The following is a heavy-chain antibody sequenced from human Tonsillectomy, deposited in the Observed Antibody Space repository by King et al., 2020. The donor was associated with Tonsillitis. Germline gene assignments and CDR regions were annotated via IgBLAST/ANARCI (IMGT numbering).Heavy chain of an antibody. J-gene: IGHJ6*02. V-gene: IGHV1-3*02. D-gene: IGHD6-19*01. Sequence: QLVQSGAEVKKPGASVKVSCKASGYTFTSYAMHWVRQAPGQRLEWMGWSNAGNGNTKYSQEFQGRVTITRDTSASTAYMELSSLRSEDMAVYYCARDRGLGSWYSSGWGGGMDVWGQGTTVTVSS. CDR1: GYTFTSYA. CDR3: ARDRGLGSWYSSGWGGGMDV. CDR2: SNAGNGNT.